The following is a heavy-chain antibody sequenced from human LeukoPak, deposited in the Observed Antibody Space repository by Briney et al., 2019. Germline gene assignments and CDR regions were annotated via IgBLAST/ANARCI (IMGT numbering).Heavy chain of an antibody. J-gene: IGHJ4*02. CDR2: IWDDGSDK. Sequence: GGSLRLSCVASGFTFTNHGMHWVRQAPGKGLEWVASIWDDGSDKYSADSVRGRFTISRDNAKNSLYLQMNSLRAEDTAVYYCARDDRGSGWYYFDYWGQGTLVTVSS. CDR3: ARDDRGSGWYYFDY. CDR1: GFTFTNHG. D-gene: IGHD6-19*01. V-gene: IGHV3-33*08.